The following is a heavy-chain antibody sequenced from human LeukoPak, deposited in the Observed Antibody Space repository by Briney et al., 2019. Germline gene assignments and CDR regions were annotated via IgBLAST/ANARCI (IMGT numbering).Heavy chain of an antibody. CDR3: ARQDDNDHGDPNWFDP. D-gene: IGHD4-17*01. Sequence: IPSEPLSLTCSVSGGSISSSGFYWGWIRQSPAKGLECIGTINYSRRTLYSSSLRSRVTISVDTSKNQFSLKLTAVTAADTAVYYCARQDDNDHGDPNWFDPWAEGPVVSVSS. J-gene: IGHJ5*02. CDR1: GGSISSSGFY. CDR2: INYSRRT. V-gene: IGHV4-39*01.